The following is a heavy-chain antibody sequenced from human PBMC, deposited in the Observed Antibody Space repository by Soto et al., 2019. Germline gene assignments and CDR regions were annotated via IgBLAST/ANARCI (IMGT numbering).Heavy chain of an antibody. Sequence: GGSLRLSCAASGFTFSSYSMNWVRQAPGKGLEWVSSISSSSSYIYYADSVKGRFTISRDNAKNSLYLQMNSLRAEDTAVYYCARDGEYSSSWGGNYYYMDVWGKGTTVTVSS. V-gene: IGHV3-21*01. CDR1: GFTFSSYS. J-gene: IGHJ6*03. D-gene: IGHD6-13*01. CDR3: ARDGEYSSSWGGNYYYMDV. CDR2: ISSSSSYI.